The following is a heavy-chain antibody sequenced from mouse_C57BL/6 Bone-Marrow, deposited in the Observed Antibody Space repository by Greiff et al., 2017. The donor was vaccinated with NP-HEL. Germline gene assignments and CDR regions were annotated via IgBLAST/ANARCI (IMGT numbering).Heavy chain of an antibody. V-gene: IGHV1-58*01. CDR1: GYTFTSYG. D-gene: IGHD2-4*01. CDR2: IYIGNGYT. J-gene: IGHJ1*03. Sequence: EVQLQQSGAELVRPGSSVKMSCKTSGYTFTSYGINWVKQRPGQGLEWIGYIYIGNGYTEYNEKFKGKATLTSDTSSSTAYMQLSSLTSEDSAIYFCASGAHYDYDRGRGFDVWGTGTTVTVSS. CDR3: ASGAHYDYDRGRGFDV.